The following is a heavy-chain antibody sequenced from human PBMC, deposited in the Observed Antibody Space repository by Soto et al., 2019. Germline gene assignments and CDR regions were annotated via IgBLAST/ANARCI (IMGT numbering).Heavy chain of an antibody. CDR1: GYSFTTYW. CDR2: MFPGDSDT. V-gene: IGHV5-51*01. CDR3: ARVPDISLGNTDV. J-gene: IGHJ6*02. D-gene: IGHD3-9*01. Sequence: GESLKISCKGSGYSFTTYWIGWVRQLPGQGLEWMGVMFPGDSDTRYSPSFQGQVTMSADPSTNTAYLEWSSLKAADSAMYYCARVPDISLGNTDVWGPGTTAPVSS.